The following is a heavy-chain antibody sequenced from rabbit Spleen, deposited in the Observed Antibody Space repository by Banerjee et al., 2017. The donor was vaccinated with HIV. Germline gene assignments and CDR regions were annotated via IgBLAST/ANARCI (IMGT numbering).Heavy chain of an antibody. CDR1: GFSFSSSYR. Sequence: QEQLEESGGDLVKPEGSLTPTCTASGFSFSSSYRICWLRQAPGKGLEWIGCIYAGSSGSTYYASWAKGRFAISKTSSTTVTLQMTSLTAADTATYFCARVCSSDEYGDWNDWLDLWGPGTLVTVS. CDR3: ARVCSSDEYGDWNDWLDL. D-gene: IGHD2-1*01. V-gene: IGHV1S45*01. J-gene: IGHJ5*01. CDR2: IYAGSSGST.